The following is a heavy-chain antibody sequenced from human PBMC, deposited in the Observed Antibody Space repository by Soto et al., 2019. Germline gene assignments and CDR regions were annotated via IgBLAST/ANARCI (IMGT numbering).Heavy chain of an antibody. V-gene: IGHV5-51*01. CDR1: GYSFTSYL. J-gene: IGHJ6*02. Sequence: PGESLKISWKGSGYSFTSYLIGWVRQMPGKGLEWMGIIYPGDSDTRYSPSFQGQVTISADKSISTAYLQWSSLKASDTAMYYCARRSSSWDYYYGMDVWGQGTTVTVSS. CDR3: ARRSSSWDYYYGMDV. D-gene: IGHD6-13*01. CDR2: IYPGDSDT.